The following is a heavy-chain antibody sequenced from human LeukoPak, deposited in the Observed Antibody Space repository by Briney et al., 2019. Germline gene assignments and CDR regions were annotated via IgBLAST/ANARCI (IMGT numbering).Heavy chain of an antibody. Sequence: SETLSLTCTVSGDSITSGGYYWSWIRQPPGKGLEWIGEINHSGSTNYNPSLKSRVTISVDTSKNQFSLKLSSVTAADTAVYYCARFVRRGYSYGLGGRLNNWFDPWGQGTLVTVSS. CDR3: ARFVRRGYSYGLGGRLNNWFDP. CDR2: INHSGST. D-gene: IGHD5-18*01. J-gene: IGHJ5*02. V-gene: IGHV4-34*01. CDR1: GDSITSGGYY.